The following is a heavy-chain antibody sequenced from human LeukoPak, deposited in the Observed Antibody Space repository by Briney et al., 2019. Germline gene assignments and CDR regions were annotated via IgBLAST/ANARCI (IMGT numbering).Heavy chain of an antibody. CDR2: MNPNSGNT. CDR3: ARGKRYDYVWGSYRPPGY. Sequence: GASVKVSCKASGYTFTSYDINWVRQATGQGLEWMGWMNPNSGNTGYAQKFQGRVTMTRNTSISTAYMELSSLRSEDTAVYYCARGKRYDYVWGSYRPPGYWGQGTLVTVSS. J-gene: IGHJ4*02. CDR1: GYTFTSYD. V-gene: IGHV1-8*01. D-gene: IGHD3-16*02.